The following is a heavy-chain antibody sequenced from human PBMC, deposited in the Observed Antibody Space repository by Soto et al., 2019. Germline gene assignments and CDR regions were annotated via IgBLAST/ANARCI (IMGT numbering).Heavy chain of an antibody. V-gene: IGHV3-30-3*01. J-gene: IGHJ5*02. CDR2: ISYDGSKK. Sequence: QVQLVESGGGVVQPGRSLRLSCAASGLTIRSYAMHWVRQAPGKGLEWVAVISYDGSKKFHADAVKGRFTISRDNSKNTLYLQMNSLRAEDTAVYYCARDKAVAAPSWVDPWGQGTLVTVSS. D-gene: IGHD6-19*01. CDR3: ARDKAVAAPSWVDP. CDR1: GLTIRSYA.